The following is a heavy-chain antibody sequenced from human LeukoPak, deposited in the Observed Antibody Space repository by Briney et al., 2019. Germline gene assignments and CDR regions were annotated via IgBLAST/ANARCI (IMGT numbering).Heavy chain of an antibody. Sequence: PSETLSLTCTVSGYSISSGYYWGWIRPPPGKGLEWIGSIYHSGSTYYNPSLKSRVTISVDTSKNQFSLKLSSVTAADTAVYYCARDGGYCTNGVCYYYYYYMDVWGKGTTVTVSS. CDR2: IYHSGST. D-gene: IGHD2-8*01. CDR3: ARDGGYCTNGVCYYYYYYMDV. CDR1: GYSISSGYY. V-gene: IGHV4-38-2*02. J-gene: IGHJ6*03.